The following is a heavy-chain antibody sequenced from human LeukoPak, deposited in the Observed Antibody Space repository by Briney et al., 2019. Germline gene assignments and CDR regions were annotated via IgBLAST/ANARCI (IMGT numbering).Heavy chain of an antibody. J-gene: IGHJ6*02. CDR3: AKVGSEYYYDSSGPYGMDA. Sequence: GRSLRLSCAASGFTFDDYAMHWVRQAPGKGLEWVSGISWNSGSIGYADSVKGRLTISRDNAKNSLYLQMNSLRAEDTALYYCAKVGSEYYYDSSGPYGMDAWGQGTTVTVSS. D-gene: IGHD3-22*01. CDR1: GFTFDDYA. V-gene: IGHV3-9*01. CDR2: ISWNSGSI.